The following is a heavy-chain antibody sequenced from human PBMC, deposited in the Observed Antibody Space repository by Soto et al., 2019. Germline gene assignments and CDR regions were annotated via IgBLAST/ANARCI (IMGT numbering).Heavy chain of an antibody. CDR3: ARDRAAAAGTMDYYYGMDV. V-gene: IGHV3-23*01. D-gene: IGHD6-13*01. Sequence: GGSLRLSCAASGFTFSSYAMTWVRQAPGKGLEWVSTISGTGGNTYYADSVKGRFTISRDNAKNSLYLQMNSLRAEDTAVYYCARDRAAAAGTMDYYYGMDVWGQGTTVTVSS. CDR1: GFTFSSYA. CDR2: ISGTGGNT. J-gene: IGHJ6*02.